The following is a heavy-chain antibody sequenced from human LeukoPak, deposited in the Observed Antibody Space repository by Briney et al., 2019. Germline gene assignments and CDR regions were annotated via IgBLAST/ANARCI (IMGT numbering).Heavy chain of an antibody. CDR2: IYSGGST. D-gene: IGHD3-10*01. Sequence: QPGGSLRLSCAASGFTVSSNYMSWVRQAPGKGLEWVSVIYSGGSTYYADSVKGRFTISRDNSKNTLYLQMNSLRAEDTAVYYCARDRPYGSGSYYGRNWYFDLWGRGTLVTVSS. CDR1: GFTVSSNY. V-gene: IGHV3-53*01. J-gene: IGHJ2*01. CDR3: ARDRPYGSGSYYGRNWYFDL.